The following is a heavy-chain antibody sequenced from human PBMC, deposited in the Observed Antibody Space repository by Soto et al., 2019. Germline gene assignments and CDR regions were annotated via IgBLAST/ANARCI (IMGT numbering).Heavy chain of an antibody. V-gene: IGHV4-61*01. CDR1: GGSVSSGSYY. Sequence: SETLSLTCTVSGGSVSSGSYYWSWIRQPPGKGLEWIGYIYYSGSTNYNPSLKSRVTISVDTPKNQFSLKLSSVTAADTAVYYCASSAYCSSIFFNIRRPPRSTHSCGQGTLVTVSS. D-gene: IGHD2-2*01. CDR3: ASSAYCSSIFFNIRRPPRSTHS. J-gene: IGHJ4*02. CDR2: IYYSGST.